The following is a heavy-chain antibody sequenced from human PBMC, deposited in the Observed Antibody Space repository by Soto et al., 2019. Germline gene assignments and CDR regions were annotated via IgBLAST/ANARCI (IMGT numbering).Heavy chain of an antibody. J-gene: IGHJ5*02. CDR3: ARHSSSALAYGSGSNWFDP. V-gene: IGHV4-34*01. D-gene: IGHD3-10*01. CDR1: GGSFSGYY. Sequence: SETRSLTCAVYGGSFSGYYWSWIRQPPGKGLEWIGEISHSGSTTYNPSLKSRVTISVDTSKNQFSLKLSSVTAADTAVYYCARHSSSALAYGSGSNWFDPWGQGTLVTVSS. CDR2: ISHSGST.